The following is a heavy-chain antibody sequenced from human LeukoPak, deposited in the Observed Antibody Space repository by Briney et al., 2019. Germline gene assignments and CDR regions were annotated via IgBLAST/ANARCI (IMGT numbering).Heavy chain of an antibody. CDR2: ISVYNGDT. J-gene: IGHJ4*02. Sequence: ASVRVSCKASGYIFSSYSIVWVRQAPGQGLEWVGWISVYNGDTKYAQKLQGRVTLTTDTSTSTAYMELRSLRSDDTAVYYCVRAHSVHDDYWGQGTRVTVSS. V-gene: IGHV1-18*01. CDR1: GYIFSSYS. D-gene: IGHD5/OR15-5a*01. CDR3: VRAHSVHDDY.